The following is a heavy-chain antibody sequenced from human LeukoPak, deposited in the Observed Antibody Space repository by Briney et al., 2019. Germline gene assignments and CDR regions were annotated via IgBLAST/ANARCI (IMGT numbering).Heavy chain of an antibody. CDR2: ISGSGGST. Sequence: GGSLRLSCAASGFTFSSYAMSWVRQAPGKGLEWVSAISGSGGSTYYADPVKGRFTISRDNSKNTLYLQMNSLRAEDTAVYHCAKDGGYCSGGSCYLPWYWFDPWGQGTLVTVSS. CDR3: AKDGGYCSGGSCYLPWYWFDP. D-gene: IGHD2-15*01. J-gene: IGHJ5*02. V-gene: IGHV3-23*01. CDR1: GFTFSSYA.